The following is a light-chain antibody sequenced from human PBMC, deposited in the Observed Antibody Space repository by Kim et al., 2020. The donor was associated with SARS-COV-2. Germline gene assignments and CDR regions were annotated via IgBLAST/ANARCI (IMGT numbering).Light chain of an antibody. CDR1: RNVGHN. CDR2: RSS. CDR3: QQYNNWQT. Sequence: LSVTPGDSATRSCRASRNVGHNLAWYQHKPGRAPSLLIYRSSTRAAGTPGRFNASGSGTEFALTITGLQSEESAVYFCQQYNNWQTFGQGTKLEI. J-gene: IGKJ2*01. V-gene: IGKV3-15*01.